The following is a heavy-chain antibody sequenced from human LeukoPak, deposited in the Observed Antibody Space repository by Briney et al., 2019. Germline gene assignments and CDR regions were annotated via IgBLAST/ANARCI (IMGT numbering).Heavy chain of an antibody. V-gene: IGHV3-30*02. CDR2: IRNDGGKT. CDR1: GFTFSSYG. D-gene: IGHD3-16*02. Sequence: PGGSLRLSCAASGFTFSSYGMHWVRRAPGKGLEWVAFIRNDGGKTYYADSAKGRFTISRDNSRHTLYLQMNSLRAEDTAVFYCAKDGVILAPGVYWYMDVWGRGTTVTVSS. J-gene: IGHJ6*03. CDR3: AKDGVILAPGVYWYMDV.